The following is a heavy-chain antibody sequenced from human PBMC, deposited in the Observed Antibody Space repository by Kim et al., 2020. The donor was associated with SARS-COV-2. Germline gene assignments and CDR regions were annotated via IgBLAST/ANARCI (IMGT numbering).Heavy chain of an antibody. CDR2: IRYDGSIT. J-gene: IGHJ4*02. CDR1: GFNFTHFG. CDR3: AKDHYDSCGYCADY. V-gene: IGHV3-30*02. Sequence: GGSLRLFCAASGFNFTHFGFQWVRQAPGKGLEWVAHIRYDGSITYYADSVKGRFTISREDSKNTLSLQMNSLRVEDTAVYFCAKDHYDSCGYCADYWGQG. D-gene: IGHD3-22*01.